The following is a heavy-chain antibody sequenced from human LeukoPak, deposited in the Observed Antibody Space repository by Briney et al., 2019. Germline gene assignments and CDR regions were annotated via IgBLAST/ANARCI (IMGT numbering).Heavy chain of an antibody. CDR3: ARARKGYHSWNY. Sequence: SETLSLTCAVYGGSSSGYYWSWIRQPPGKGLEWIGEINHSGSTNYNPSLKSRVTISVDTSKNQFSLKLSSVTAADTAVYYCARARKGYHSWNYWGQGTLVTVSS. J-gene: IGHJ4*02. V-gene: IGHV4-34*01. D-gene: IGHD1-14*01. CDR2: INHSGST. CDR1: GGSSSGYY.